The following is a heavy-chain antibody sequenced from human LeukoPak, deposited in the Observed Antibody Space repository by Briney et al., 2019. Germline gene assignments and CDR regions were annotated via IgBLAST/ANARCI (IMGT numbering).Heavy chain of an antibody. D-gene: IGHD3-10*01. CDR3: ARANPPGISFFDY. Sequence: GGSLRLSCAASGFTFSSYSMNWVRQAPGKGLEWVSFISSSSRYIYYADSVKGRFTISRDNAKNSLYLQMNSLRVEDTAVYYCARANPPGISFFDYWGQGALVTVSS. V-gene: IGHV3-21*01. CDR1: GFTFSSYS. J-gene: IGHJ4*02. CDR2: ISSSSRYI.